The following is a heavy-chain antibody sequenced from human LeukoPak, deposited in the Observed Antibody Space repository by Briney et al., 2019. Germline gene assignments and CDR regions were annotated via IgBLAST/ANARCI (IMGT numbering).Heavy chain of an antibody. CDR2: IIPILGIA. Sequence: SVKVSCKAPGGTFSSYAISWVRQAPGQGLEWMGRIIPILGIANYAQKFQGRVTITADKSTSTAYMELSSLRSEDTAVYYCALRGSGRDYWGQGTLVTVSS. D-gene: IGHD2-15*01. J-gene: IGHJ4*02. V-gene: IGHV1-69*04. CDR3: ALRGSGRDY. CDR1: GGTFSSYA.